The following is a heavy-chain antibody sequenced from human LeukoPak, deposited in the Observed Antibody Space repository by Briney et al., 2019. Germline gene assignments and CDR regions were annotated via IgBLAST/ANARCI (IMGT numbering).Heavy chain of an antibody. J-gene: IGHJ3*02. D-gene: IGHD2-21*02. V-gene: IGHV3-30*18. CDR3: AKDIVVVTHDAFDI. CDR2: ISYDGSNK. CDR1: GFTFNSFA. Sequence: GGSLRLSCAASGFTFNSFAMHWVRQAPGKGLEWVAVISYDGSNKYYADSVKGRFTISRDNSKNTLYLQMNSLRAEDTAVYYCAKDIVVVTHDAFDIWGQGTMVTVSS.